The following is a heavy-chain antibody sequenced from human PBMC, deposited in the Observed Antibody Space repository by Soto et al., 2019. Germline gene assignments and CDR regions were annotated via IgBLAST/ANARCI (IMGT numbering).Heavy chain of an antibody. CDR2: IYYSGST. J-gene: IGHJ5*02. CDR1: GGSISSGDYY. D-gene: IGHD4-17*01. Sequence: LSLTCTVSGGSISSGDYYWSWIRQPPGKGLEWIGYIYYSGSTFYNPSLKSRVTLFADTSRNQFSLKMKSVTVADTALYFCARQVCGDYLGGNWFDPWGQGAPVTVSS. CDR3: ARQVCGDYLGGNWFDP. V-gene: IGHV4-30-4*01.